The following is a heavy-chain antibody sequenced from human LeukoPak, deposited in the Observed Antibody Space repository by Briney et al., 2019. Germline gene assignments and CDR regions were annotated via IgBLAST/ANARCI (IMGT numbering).Heavy chain of an antibody. D-gene: IGHD2-15*01. CDR2: ISSSSSYI. J-gene: IGHJ4*01. CDR1: GFTFSSYS. Sequence: GGSLRLSCAASGFTFSSYSMNWVRQAPGKGLEWVSSISSSSSYIYYADSVKGRFTISRGNAKNSVSLEMNSLTVDDTAIYYCAKESIVAAATYDFWGHGTLVTVSS. V-gene: IGHV3-21*01. CDR3: AKESIVAAATYDF.